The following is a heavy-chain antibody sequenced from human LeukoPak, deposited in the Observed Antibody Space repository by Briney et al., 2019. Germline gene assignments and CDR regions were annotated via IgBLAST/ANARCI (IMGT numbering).Heavy chain of an antibody. D-gene: IGHD3-9*01. CDR3: ASTRIYYDILTGYYHWFDP. Sequence: SETLSLTCTVSGGSIGSYYWSWIRQPPGKGLEWIGYIYYSGSTNYNPSLKSRVTISVDTSKNQFSLKLSSVTAADTAVYYCASTRIYYDILTGYYHWFDPWGQGTLVTVSS. J-gene: IGHJ5*02. V-gene: IGHV4-59*01. CDR1: GGSIGSYY. CDR2: IYYSGST.